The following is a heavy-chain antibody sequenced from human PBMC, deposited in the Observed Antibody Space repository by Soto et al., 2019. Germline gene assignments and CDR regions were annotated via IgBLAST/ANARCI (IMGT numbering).Heavy chain of an antibody. V-gene: IGHV4-31*02. CDR3: ARDAPGAAPY. J-gene: IGHJ4*02. CDR1: GGPIINDDSY. Sequence: SEALSLTWTVSGGPIINDDSYLNWIRQHPEKGLEWMGYINYRGTTNYNPALKSRILISIDTSKNQFSLRLTSVTAADTAVYYCARDAPGAAPYWGQGTLVTVSS. D-gene: IGHD6-13*01. CDR2: INYRGTT.